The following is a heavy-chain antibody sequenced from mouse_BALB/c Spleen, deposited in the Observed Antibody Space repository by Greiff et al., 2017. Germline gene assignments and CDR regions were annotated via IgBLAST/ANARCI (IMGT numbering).Heavy chain of an antibody. CDR3: ARYYYDYEDYAMDY. V-gene: IGHV3-8*02. CDR2: ISYSGST. Sequence: EVKLMESGPSLVKPSQTLSLTCSVTGDSITSGYWNWIRKFPGNKLEYMGYISYSGSTYYNPSLKSRISITRDTSKNQYYLQLNSVTTEDTATYYCARYYYDYEDYAMDYWGQGTSVTVSS. CDR1: GDSITSGY. J-gene: IGHJ4*01. D-gene: IGHD2-4*01.